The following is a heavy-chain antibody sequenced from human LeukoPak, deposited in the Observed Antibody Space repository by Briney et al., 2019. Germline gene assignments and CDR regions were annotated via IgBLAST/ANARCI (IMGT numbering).Heavy chain of an antibody. Sequence: GGSLRLSCAASGFTFSSYAMHWVRQAPGKGLEYVSAISSNGGSTYYANSVKGRFTISRDNSKNTLYLQMGSLRAEDMAVYYCARVGYTSYYYYGMDVWGQGPTVTVSS. J-gene: IGHJ6*02. CDR3: ARVGYTSYYYYGMDV. CDR2: ISSNGGST. CDR1: GFTFSSYA. D-gene: IGHD6-13*01. V-gene: IGHV3-64*01.